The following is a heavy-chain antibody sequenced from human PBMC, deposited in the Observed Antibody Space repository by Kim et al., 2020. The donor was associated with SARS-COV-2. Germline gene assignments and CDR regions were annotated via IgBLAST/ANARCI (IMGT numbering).Heavy chain of an antibody. V-gene: IGHV4-59*08. D-gene: IGHD2-8*01. Sequence: SETLSLTCTVSGGSISNYYWSWIRQPPGKGLEWIGYIYYTGSTNYNPSLKSRLIISVDTSKNQFSLKLSSVTAADTAVYFCARHGSDSYWTLDYWGQGTLVTVFS. CDR1: GGSISNYY. CDR3: ARHGSDSYWTLDY. CDR2: IYYTGST. J-gene: IGHJ4*02.